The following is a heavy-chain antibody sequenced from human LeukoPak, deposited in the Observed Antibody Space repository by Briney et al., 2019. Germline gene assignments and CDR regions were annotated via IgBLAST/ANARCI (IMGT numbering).Heavy chain of an antibody. J-gene: IGHJ6*03. CDR1: GFTFSSYS. V-gene: IGHV3-21*01. D-gene: IGHD2-15*01. Sequence: GGSLRLSCAASGFTFSSYSVKWDRQAPGEVLEWVSSTLSCSSYIYYADSVKGRFTISRDNAKNSLYLQMNSLRAEDTAVYYCAREDIVVVVAADYYYMDVWGKGTTVTVSS. CDR3: AREDIVVVVAADYYYMDV. CDR2: TLSCSSYI.